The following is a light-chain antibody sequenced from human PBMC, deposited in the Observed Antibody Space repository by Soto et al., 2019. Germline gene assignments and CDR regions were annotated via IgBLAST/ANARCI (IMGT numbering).Light chain of an antibody. Sequence: DIKMTQSPSTLSASPGDRVIITCRASQSINKWLAWYQQRPGEAPKLLIYQASHLQSGVPSRFSGSGSETEFSLTISSLQPADFATDYCQHYSHYPWTFGQGTKVEIK. CDR3: QHYSHYPWT. CDR2: QAS. CDR1: QSINKW. J-gene: IGKJ1*01. V-gene: IGKV1-5*03.